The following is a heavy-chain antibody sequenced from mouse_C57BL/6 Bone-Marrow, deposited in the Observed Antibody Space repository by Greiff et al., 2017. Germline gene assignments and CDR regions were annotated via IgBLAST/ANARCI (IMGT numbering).Heavy chain of an antibody. J-gene: IGHJ1*03. CDR1: GYTFTSYW. D-gene: IGHD2-4*01. Sequence: QVHVKQPGAELVKPGASVKMSCKASGYTFTSYWITWVKQRPGQGLEWIGDIYPGSGSTNYNEKFKSKATLTVDPSSSTAYMQRSSLTSEDSAVYYCARRSLYDYDGDWYFDVWGTGTTVTVSS. V-gene: IGHV1-55*01. CDR2: IYPGSGST. CDR3: ARRSLYDYDGDWYFDV.